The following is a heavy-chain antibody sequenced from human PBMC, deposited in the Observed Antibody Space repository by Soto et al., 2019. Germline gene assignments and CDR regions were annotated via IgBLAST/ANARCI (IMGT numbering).Heavy chain of an antibody. CDR3: ARVSGYYYDSSGYYYDDY. Sequence: GASVKVSCKASGYTFTSYGISWVRQAPGQGLEWMGWISAYNGNTNYAQKLQGRVTMTTDTSTSTAYMELRSLRSDDTAVYYCARVSGYYYDSSGYYYDDYWDQGTLVTVSS. J-gene: IGHJ4*02. CDR1: GYTFTSYG. V-gene: IGHV1-18*01. CDR2: ISAYNGNT. D-gene: IGHD3-22*01.